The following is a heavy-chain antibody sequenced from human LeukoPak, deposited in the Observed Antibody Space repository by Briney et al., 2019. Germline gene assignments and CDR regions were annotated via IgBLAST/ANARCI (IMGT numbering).Heavy chain of an antibody. Sequence: GGSLSLPCTASGLTFGVIALSWVRQPPGRGLEGVGFIRSKAYGGTTEYAASVKGRFTISRDDSKSIAYLQMNSLKTEDTAVYYCTRFDFWSRMDVWGQGTTVTVS. CDR3: TRFDFWSRMDV. J-gene: IGHJ6*02. D-gene: IGHD3-3*01. CDR1: GLTFGVIA. V-gene: IGHV3-49*04. CDR2: IRSKAYGGTT.